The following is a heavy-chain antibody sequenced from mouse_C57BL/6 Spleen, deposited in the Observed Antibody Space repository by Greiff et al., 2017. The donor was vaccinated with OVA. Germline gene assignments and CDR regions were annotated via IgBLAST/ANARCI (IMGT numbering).Heavy chain of an antibody. J-gene: IGHJ2*01. CDR2: ISYDGSN. Sequence: DVQLQESGPGLVKPSQSLSLTCSVTGYSITSGYYWNWIRQFPGNKLEWMGYISYDGSNNYNPSLKNRISITRDTSKNQFFLKLNSVTTEDTATYYCARGLLWYFDYWGQGTTLTVSS. D-gene: IGHD2-1*01. V-gene: IGHV3-6*01. CDR3: ARGLLWYFDY. CDR1: GYSITSGYY.